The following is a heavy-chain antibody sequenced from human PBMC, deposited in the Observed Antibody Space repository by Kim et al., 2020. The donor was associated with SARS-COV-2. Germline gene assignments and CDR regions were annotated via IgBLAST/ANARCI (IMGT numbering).Heavy chain of an antibody. CDR2: ITGNSGDT. CDR3: AKVTQHPLRGNSDFDY. J-gene: IGHJ4*02. D-gene: IGHD5-12*01. V-gene: IGHV3-23*01. Sequence: GGSLRLSCAASEFTFSTYGMSWVRLAPGKGLEWVSVITGNSGDTYYADSVKGRFTISRDNSKNTLYLQMNNLRDEDTAVYYCAKVTQHPLRGNSDFDYWGQGTLVTVSS. CDR1: EFTFSTYG.